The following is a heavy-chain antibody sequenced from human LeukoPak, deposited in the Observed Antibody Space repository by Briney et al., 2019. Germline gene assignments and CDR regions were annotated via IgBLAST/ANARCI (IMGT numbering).Heavy chain of an antibody. J-gene: IGHJ6*02. Sequence: GGSLRLSCEASGFTFSSYWMSWVRQAPGKGLEWVSSISSSSSYIYYADSVKGRFTISRDNAKNSLYLQMNSLRAEDTAVYYCARDPLTMVRGVNYYGMDVWGQGTTVTVSS. D-gene: IGHD3-10*01. V-gene: IGHV3-21*01. CDR2: ISSSSSYI. CDR1: GFTFSSYW. CDR3: ARDPLTMVRGVNYYGMDV.